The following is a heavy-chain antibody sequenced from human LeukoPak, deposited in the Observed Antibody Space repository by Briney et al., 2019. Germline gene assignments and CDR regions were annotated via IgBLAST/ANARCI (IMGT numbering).Heavy chain of an antibody. V-gene: IGHV4-39*01. J-gene: IGHJ5*02. CDR2: IYDSGST. D-gene: IGHD3-10*01. CDR3: ARHYGP. Sequence: GSLRLSCAASGFTFSTYLMHWIRQPPGKGLEWIGSIYDSGSTYYNPSLKSRVTISVDTSKNQFSLKLNSVTAADTAVYYCARHYGPWGQGTLVTVSS. CDR1: GFTFSTYL.